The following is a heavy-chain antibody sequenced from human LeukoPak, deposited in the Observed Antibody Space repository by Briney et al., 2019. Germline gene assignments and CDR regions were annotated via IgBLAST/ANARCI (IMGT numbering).Heavy chain of an antibody. CDR3: ARNYKSSTNAAPDY. D-gene: IGHD2-2*01. CDR2: INPNSGGT. CDR1: GYTFTGYY. V-gene: IGHV1-2*02. J-gene: IGHJ4*02. Sequence: ASVKVSCKASGYTFTGYYMHWVRQAPGQGLEWMGWINPNSGGTNYAQKFQGRVTMTRDTSISTAYMELSRLRSDDTAVYHCARNYKSSTNAAPDYWGQGTLVTVSS.